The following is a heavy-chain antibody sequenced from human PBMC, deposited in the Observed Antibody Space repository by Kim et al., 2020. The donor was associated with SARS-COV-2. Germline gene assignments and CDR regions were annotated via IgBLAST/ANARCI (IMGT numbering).Heavy chain of an antibody. D-gene: IGHD2-2*01. CDR1: GFPFSRNY. Sequence: GGSLRLSCAASGFPFSRNYMAWVRQAPGKGLEWVSSIYSSESTYYADSVKGRFTISRDNSKNTLYLQMNSLSADDTAVYYCARVTSWYFDLWGRGTVVTV. J-gene: IGHJ2*01. V-gene: IGHV3-66*01. CDR2: IYSSEST. CDR3: ARVTSWYFDL.